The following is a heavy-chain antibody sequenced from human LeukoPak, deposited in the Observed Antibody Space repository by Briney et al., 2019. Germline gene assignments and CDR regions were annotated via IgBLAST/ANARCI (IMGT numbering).Heavy chain of an antibody. D-gene: IGHD4-17*01. CDR2: IKQDGSEK. J-gene: IGHJ3*02. CDR1: RFTFSSYW. CDR3: AREDYGDYVGI. Sequence: PGGSLRLSCAASRFTFSSYWMSWVRQAPGKGLEWVADIKQDGSEKYYVDSVKGRFIISRDNAKNSLYLQMNSLRAEDTAVYYCAREDYGDYVGIWGQGTMVTVSS. V-gene: IGHV3-7*01.